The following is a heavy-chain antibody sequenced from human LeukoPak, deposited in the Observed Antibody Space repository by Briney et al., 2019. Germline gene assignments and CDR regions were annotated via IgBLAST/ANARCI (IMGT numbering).Heavy chain of an antibody. CDR3: AREGGYDQIDY. J-gene: IGHJ4*02. CDR1: GGSISSYY. D-gene: IGHD5-12*01. Sequence: SETLSLTCTVSGGSISSYYWSWIRQPPGKGLEWIGYIYYSGSTNYNPSLKSRVTISVDTSKNQFSLKVSSVTAADTAVYYCAREGGYDQIDYWGQGTLVTVSS. CDR2: IYYSGST. V-gene: IGHV4-59*01.